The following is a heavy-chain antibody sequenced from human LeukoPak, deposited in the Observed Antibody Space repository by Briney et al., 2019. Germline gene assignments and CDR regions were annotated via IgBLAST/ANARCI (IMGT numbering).Heavy chain of an antibody. CDR1: GFTFSSYA. V-gene: IGHV3-23*01. J-gene: IGHJ4*02. D-gene: IGHD2/OR15-2a*01. CDR3: AKVSMKEGIFDY. CDR2: ISGSGGST. Sequence: GRSLRLSCAASGFTFSSYAMSWVRQAPGKGLEWVSAISGSGGSTYYADSVKGRFTISRDNSKNTLYLQMNSLRAEDTAVYYCAKVSMKEGIFDYWGQGTLVTVSS.